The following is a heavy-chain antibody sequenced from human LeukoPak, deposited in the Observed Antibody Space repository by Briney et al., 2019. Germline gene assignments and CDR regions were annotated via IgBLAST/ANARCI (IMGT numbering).Heavy chain of an antibody. J-gene: IGHJ4*02. Sequence: GGSLRLSCAASGFTFSSYWMHWVRQVPGKGLVWVSRINSDGSSTSYADSVKGRFTISRDNAKNTLYVQMNSLRAEDTAVYYCARVPRPRAGSGIGYYFDYWGQGTLVTVSS. CDR3: ARVPRPRAGSGIGYYFDY. CDR2: INSDGSST. V-gene: IGHV3-74*01. D-gene: IGHD3-10*01. CDR1: GFTFSSYW.